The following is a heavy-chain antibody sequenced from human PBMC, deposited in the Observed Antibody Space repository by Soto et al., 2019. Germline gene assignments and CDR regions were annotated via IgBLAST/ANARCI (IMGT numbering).Heavy chain of an antibody. J-gene: IGHJ6*02. Sequence: SETLSLTCTVSGGSISSGGYYWSWIRHHPGKVLEWIGFISYSGSTYYNPSLKSRVTISVDSSKNQFSLKLSSVTAADTAVYYCARDGAYYDILTGYYYGMDVWGQGTTVTVSS. CDR2: ISYSGST. D-gene: IGHD3-9*01. CDR1: GGSISSGGYY. CDR3: ARDGAYYDILTGYYYGMDV. V-gene: IGHV4-31*03.